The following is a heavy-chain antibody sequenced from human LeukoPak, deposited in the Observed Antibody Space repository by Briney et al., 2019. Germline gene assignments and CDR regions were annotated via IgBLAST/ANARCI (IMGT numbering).Heavy chain of an antibody. Sequence: SETLSLTCAVYGGSFSGYYWSWIRQPPGKGLEWIGEINHSGSTNYNPSLKSRVTISVDTSKNQFSLKLRSVTAADTAVYYCARGENQDTYYYDSSGYAFDIWAKGQWSPSLQ. V-gene: IGHV4-34*01. CDR3: ARGENQDTYYYDSSGYAFDI. CDR1: GGSFSGYY. CDR2: INHSGST. D-gene: IGHD3-22*01. J-gene: IGHJ3*02.